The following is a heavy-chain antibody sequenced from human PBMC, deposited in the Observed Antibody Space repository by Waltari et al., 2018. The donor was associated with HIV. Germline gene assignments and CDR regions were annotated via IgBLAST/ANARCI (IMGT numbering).Heavy chain of an antibody. CDR3: ARSMAQAYDY. D-gene: IGHD6-6*01. CDR2: ISDDENNK. V-gene: IGHV3-30*01. J-gene: IGHJ4*02. Sequence: QVQLVESGGGAVQPGRSLTLSCAASGFPFSSHAMQLVRHPPGQGLDWVAVISDDENNKDYADSVKGRFTISRDNSKNTLYLQMNSLRAEDTAMYYCARSMAQAYDYWGQGTLVTVSS. CDR1: GFPFSSHA.